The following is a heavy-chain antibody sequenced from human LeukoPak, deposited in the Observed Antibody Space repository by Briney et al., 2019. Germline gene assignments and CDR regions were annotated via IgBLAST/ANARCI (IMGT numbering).Heavy chain of an antibody. J-gene: IGHJ4*02. V-gene: IGHV4-39*07. CDR3: ARENSITMVRGVIGY. CDR2: IYTSGST. Sequence: SETLSLTCTASGGSISSSSYYWGWIRQPPGKGLEWIGRIYTSGSTNYNPSLKSRVTISVDTSKNQFSLKLSSVTAADTAVYYCARENSITMVRGVIGYWGQGTLVTVSS. D-gene: IGHD3-10*01. CDR1: GGSISSSSYY.